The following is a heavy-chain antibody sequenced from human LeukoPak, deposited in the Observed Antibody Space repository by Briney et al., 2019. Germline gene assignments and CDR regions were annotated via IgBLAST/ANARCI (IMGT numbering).Heavy chain of an antibody. D-gene: IGHD3-10*01. CDR3: ARGPGTVLLWFGELSGLSD. CDR1: GGSFSGYY. Sequence: SETLSLTCAVYGGSFSGYYWSWIRQPPGKGLEWIGEINHSRSTNYNPSLKSRVTISVDTSKNQFSLKLSSVTAADTAVYYCARGPGTVLLWFGELSGLSDWGQGTLVTVSS. J-gene: IGHJ4*02. V-gene: IGHV4-34*01. CDR2: INHSRST.